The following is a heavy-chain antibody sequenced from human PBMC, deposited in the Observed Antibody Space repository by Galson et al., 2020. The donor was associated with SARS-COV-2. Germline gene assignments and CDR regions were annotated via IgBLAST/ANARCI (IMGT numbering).Heavy chain of an antibody. CDR2: IYYSGST. D-gene: IGHD6-13*01. Sequence: SETLSLTCTVSGGSISSGGYYWSWIRQHPGKGLEWIGYIYYSGSTYYNPSLKSRVTISVDTSKNQFSLKLSSVTAADTAVYYCAREGIAAAGIGDWGQGTLVTVFS. V-gene: IGHV4-31*03. CDR3: AREGIAAAGIGD. CDR1: GGSISSGGYY. J-gene: IGHJ4*02.